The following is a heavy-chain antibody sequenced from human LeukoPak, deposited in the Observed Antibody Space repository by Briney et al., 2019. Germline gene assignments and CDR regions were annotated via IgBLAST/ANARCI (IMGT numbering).Heavy chain of an antibody. J-gene: IGHJ4*02. V-gene: IGHV3-48*03. D-gene: IGHD1-26*01. CDR2: ISSSGSNI. CDR1: GFTFSSYE. CDR3: ATGGNSLAY. Sequence: GRSLRLSCAASGFTFSSYEMNWVRQAPGKGLEWISTISSSGSNIYYADSVKGRFTTSRDNAKKSLSLQMNSLSAEDTAVYYCATGGNSLAYWGQGTLVTVSS.